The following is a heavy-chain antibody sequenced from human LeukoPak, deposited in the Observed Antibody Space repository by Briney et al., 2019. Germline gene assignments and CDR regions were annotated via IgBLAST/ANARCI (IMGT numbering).Heavy chain of an antibody. J-gene: IGHJ6*03. V-gene: IGHV3-23*01. CDR2: ISGSGGST. CDR1: GFTFSSYA. CDR3: AKGLGHERPYYYYMDV. Sequence: GGSLRLSCAASGFTFSSYAMSWVRQAPGKGLEWVSAISGSGGSTYYADSVKGRFTISRDNSKNTLYLQMNSLRAEDTAVYYCAKGLGHERPYYYYMDVWGKGTTVTVSS.